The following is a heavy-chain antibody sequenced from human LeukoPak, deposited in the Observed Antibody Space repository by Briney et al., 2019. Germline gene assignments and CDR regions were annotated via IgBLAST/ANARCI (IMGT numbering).Heavy chain of an antibody. V-gene: IGHV3-30*02. CDR1: GFTFSNYG. CDR3: AKDKIWGEDYFDY. Sequence: PGGSLRLSCAASGFTFSNYGMHWVRQAPGKGLEWVAFIRYDATNKYYADSVKGRFTMSRDNSKNTLYLQMNSLRVEDTAVYYCAKDKIWGEDYFDYWGQGTLVTVPS. CDR2: IRYDATNK. J-gene: IGHJ4*02. D-gene: IGHD3-16*01.